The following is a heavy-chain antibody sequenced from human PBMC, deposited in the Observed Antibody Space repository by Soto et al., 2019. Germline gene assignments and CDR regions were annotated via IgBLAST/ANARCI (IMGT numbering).Heavy chain of an antibody. CDR1: GYSINRGYY. D-gene: IGHD3-22*01. CDR2: IYHRGPT. Sequence: SQTLSLTCSVSGYSINRGYYWGWIRQAPGKGQEWIGSIYHRGPTYYTPSFKTRATISLDTSKHQFTLRLTSVTAADTAVYFWARDEYDSCGNDDEHWGQGTLVTVSS. CDR3: ARDEYDSCGNDDEH. J-gene: IGHJ4*02. V-gene: IGHV4-38-2*02.